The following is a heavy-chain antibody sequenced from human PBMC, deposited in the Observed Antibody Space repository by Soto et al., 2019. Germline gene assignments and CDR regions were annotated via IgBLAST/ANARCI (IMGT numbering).Heavy chain of an antibody. Sequence: QITLKESGPTLVKPTQTLTLTCTFSGFSLTTRGVGVGWIRQPPGKALECLALIYWDDDKRYSPSLQSRLSIYKDNSKNQVVLTMTNVEPVDTATYYCAHIPNYYQYDWFDPWGQGTLVSVSS. CDR2: IYWDDDK. J-gene: IGHJ5*02. D-gene: IGHD3-16*01. V-gene: IGHV2-5*02. CDR3: AHIPNYYQYDWFDP. CDR1: GFSLTTRGVG.